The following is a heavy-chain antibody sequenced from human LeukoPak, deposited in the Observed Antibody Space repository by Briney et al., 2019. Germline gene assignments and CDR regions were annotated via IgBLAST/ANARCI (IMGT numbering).Heavy chain of an antibody. V-gene: IGHV3-30*18. D-gene: IGHD3-10*01. CDR2: ISYDGSNK. CDR3: AKDVARFGELPPYDAFDI. J-gene: IGHJ3*02. Sequence: PGGSLRLSCAASGFTFSSYGMHWVRQAPGKGLEWVAVISYDGSNKYYADSVKGRFTISRDNSKNALYLQMNSLRAEDTAVYYCAKDVARFGELPPYDAFDIWGQGTMVTVSS. CDR1: GFTFSSYG.